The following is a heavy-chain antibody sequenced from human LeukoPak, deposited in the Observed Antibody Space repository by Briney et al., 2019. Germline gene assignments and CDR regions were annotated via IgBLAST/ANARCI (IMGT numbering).Heavy chain of an antibody. CDR1: GGSISGYY. D-gene: IGHD6-13*01. V-gene: IGHV4-34*01. CDR3: ARGRRGSSSWYLYYYYGMDV. Sequence: SETLSLTCTVSGGSISGYYWSWIRQPPGKGLEWIGEINHSGSTNYNPSLKSRVTISVDTSKNQFSLKLSSVTAADTAVYYCARGRRGSSSWYLYYYYGMDVWGQGTTVTVSS. CDR2: INHSGST. J-gene: IGHJ6*02.